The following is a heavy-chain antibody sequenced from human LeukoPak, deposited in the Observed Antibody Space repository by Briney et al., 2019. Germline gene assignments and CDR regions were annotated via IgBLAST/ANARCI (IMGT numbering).Heavy chain of an antibody. CDR2: ISAYNGNT. Sequence: ASVTVSCKASGYTFTSYGISWVRQAPGQGLEGMGWISAYNGNTNYAQKLQGRVTMTTDTSTSTAYMELRSLRSDDTAVYYCARRKYGSGSYYLDYWGQGTLVTVSS. J-gene: IGHJ4*02. D-gene: IGHD3-10*01. CDR1: GYTFTSYG. V-gene: IGHV1-18*01. CDR3: ARRKYGSGSYYLDY.